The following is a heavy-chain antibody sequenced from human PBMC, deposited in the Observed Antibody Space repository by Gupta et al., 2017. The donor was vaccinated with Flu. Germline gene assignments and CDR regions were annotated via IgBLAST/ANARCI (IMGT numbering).Heavy chain of an antibody. D-gene: IGHD1-14*01. Sequence: QVQLLESGPGLVKPSETLSLTCSVSGVYINSYYWSWIRQAPGKGLEWIGYISYYGITKYNPSRGGRVTMSVDTSKNQVSLKLDSVTDADTAVYYCARGGVEARRKGRNFDHWGQGTLVTVSS. CDR1: GVYINSYY. CDR2: ISYYGIT. CDR3: ARGGVEARRKGRNFDH. J-gene: IGHJ4*02. V-gene: IGHV4-59*01.